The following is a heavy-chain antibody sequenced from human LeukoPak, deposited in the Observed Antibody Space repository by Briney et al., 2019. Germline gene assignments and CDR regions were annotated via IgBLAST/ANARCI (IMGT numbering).Heavy chain of an antibody. CDR3: ARQRILGYCSSTSCLSWFDP. D-gene: IGHD2-2*01. CDR2: IYYSGST. J-gene: IGHJ5*02. Sequence: PSETLSLTCTVSGGSISSSSYYWGWIRQPPGKGLEWIGSIYYSGSTYYNPSLKSRVTISVDTSKNQFSLKLSSVTAADTAVYYCARQRILGYCSSTSCLSWFDPWGQGTLVTVSS. V-gene: IGHV4-39*01. CDR1: GGSISSSSYY.